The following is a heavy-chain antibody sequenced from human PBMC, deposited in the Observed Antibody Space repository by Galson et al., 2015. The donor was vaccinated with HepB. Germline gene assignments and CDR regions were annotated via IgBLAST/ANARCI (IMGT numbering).Heavy chain of an antibody. CDR2: IIPIFGTA. V-gene: IGHV1-69*13. J-gene: IGHJ6*02. D-gene: IGHD4-23*01. Sequence: SVKVSCKASGGALSSYAISWVRQAPGQGLEWMGGIIPIFGTANYAQKFQGRVAITADESTSTAYMELSSLRSEDTAVYYCARGGNSVFYYYGMDVWGQGTTVTVSS. CDR1: GGALSSYA. CDR3: ARGGNSVFYYYGMDV.